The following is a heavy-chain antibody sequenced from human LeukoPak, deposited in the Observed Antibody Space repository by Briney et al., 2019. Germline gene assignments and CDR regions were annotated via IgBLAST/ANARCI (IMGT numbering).Heavy chain of an antibody. J-gene: IGHJ4*02. Sequence: GGSLRLSCAGSGFTFRSYWMSWVRQAPGKGLEWVANIKQDGSEKYYVDSVKGRFTISRDNAKNSLYLQMNSLRAEDTAVYYCVREARESGGFDYWGQGTLVTVSS. CDR1: GFTFRSYW. CDR2: IKQDGSEK. D-gene: IGHD2-15*01. V-gene: IGHV3-7*01. CDR3: VREARESGGFDY.